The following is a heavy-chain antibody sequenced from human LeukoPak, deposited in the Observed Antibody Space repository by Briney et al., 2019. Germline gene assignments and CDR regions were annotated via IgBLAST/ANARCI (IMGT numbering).Heavy chain of an antibody. CDR1: GFTFSDYA. D-gene: IGHD5-18*01. Sequence: GGSLRLSCKGFGFTFSDYAMSWVRQAPGKGLEWVGFIRSKAYGATTEYAASVKGRFIISRDDSKSIAYLQMNSLKTEDTAVYYCTRDWDFSYGLWGQGTLVTASS. J-gene: IGHJ4*02. CDR3: TRDWDFSYGL. V-gene: IGHV3-49*04. CDR2: IRSKAYGATT.